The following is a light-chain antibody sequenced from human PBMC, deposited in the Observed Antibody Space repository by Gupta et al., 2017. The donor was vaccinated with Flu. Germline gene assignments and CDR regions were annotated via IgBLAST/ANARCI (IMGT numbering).Light chain of an antibody. CDR1: QSALYSSNNKNY. CDR3: QQYYSSPPT. V-gene: IGKV4-1*01. Sequence: NCKSSQSALYSSNNKNYLTWYQQKPGQPPKLLVYWASTRESGVPDRFSGSGSGTDFTLTISSLQAEDVAVYYCQQYYSSPPTFGPGTKVEIK. CDR2: WAS. J-gene: IGKJ3*01.